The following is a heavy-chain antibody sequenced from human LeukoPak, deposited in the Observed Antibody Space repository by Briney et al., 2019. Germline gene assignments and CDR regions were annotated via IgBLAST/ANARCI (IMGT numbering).Heavy chain of an antibody. J-gene: IGHJ6*03. CDR1: GYTFTRYY. CDR3: ARDSSSWGGYYYYYYMDV. D-gene: IGHD6-6*01. CDR2: INPNSGGT. Sequence: GASVKVPCKASGYTFTRYYMQWVRQAPGQGLEWMGWINPNSGGTNNAQKFQGRVTMTRDTSISTAYMELSRLRSDDTAVYYCARDSSSWGGYYYYYYMDVWGKGTTVTVSS. V-gene: IGHV1-2*02.